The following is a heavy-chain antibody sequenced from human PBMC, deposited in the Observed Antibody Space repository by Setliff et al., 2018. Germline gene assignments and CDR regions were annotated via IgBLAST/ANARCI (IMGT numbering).Heavy chain of an antibody. D-gene: IGHD6-19*01. Sequence: PSETLSLTCSVSGGSISSGSDYWTWIRQPAGKGLEWIGHIYTSGSTSYNPSLKSRVTISVDTSKNQFSLKLTSVTDADTAMYYCARDTSSDWAAWFDPWSQGILVTVSS. CDR2: IYTSGST. CDR1: GGSISSGSDY. V-gene: IGHV4-61*09. J-gene: IGHJ5*02. CDR3: ARDTSSDWAAWFDP.